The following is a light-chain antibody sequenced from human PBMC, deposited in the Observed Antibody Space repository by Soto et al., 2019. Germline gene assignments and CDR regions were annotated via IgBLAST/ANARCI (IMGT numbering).Light chain of an antibody. Sequence: EIVLTQSPGTLSLSPGEGATLSCRASQSVTSNYLAWFQQKPGQAPRLLVYGASMRAIGIPDSFSGGGSGTDFTLTISRLAPEDSAVYYCHQYGSSPYTFGQGTKLQIK. J-gene: IGKJ2*01. CDR1: QSVTSNY. V-gene: IGKV3-20*01. CDR2: GAS. CDR3: HQYGSSPYT.